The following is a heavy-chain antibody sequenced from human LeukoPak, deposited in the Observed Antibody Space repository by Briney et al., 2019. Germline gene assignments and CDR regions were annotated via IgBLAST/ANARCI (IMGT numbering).Heavy chain of an antibody. CDR3: ARSRWEVRFDN. CDR1: GGSFSGYY. J-gene: IGHJ4*02. V-gene: IGHV4-34*01. CDR2: INHSGST. Sequence: SETLSLTCAVYGGSFSGYYWSWIRQPPGKGLEWIGEINHSGSTNYNPSLKSRVTISVDTSKTQFSLKLSSVTAADTAVYYCARSRWEVRFDNWGQGSLLTASS. D-gene: IGHD1-26*01.